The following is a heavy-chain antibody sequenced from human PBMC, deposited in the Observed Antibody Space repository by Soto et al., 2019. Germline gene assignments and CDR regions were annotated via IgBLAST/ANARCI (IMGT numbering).Heavy chain of an antibody. Sequence: SLRLSCSASLFTVSIYGMHCGRQAPGKGLEWVAVISYDGSNKYYADSVKGRFTISRDNSKNTLYLQMNSLRAEDTAVYYCAKDSVSYYSSSSCDYWGQGTLVTVSS. CDR2: ISYDGSNK. D-gene: IGHD6-6*01. J-gene: IGHJ4*02. CDR1: LFTVSIYG. CDR3: AKDSVSYYSSSSCDY. V-gene: IGHV3-30*18.